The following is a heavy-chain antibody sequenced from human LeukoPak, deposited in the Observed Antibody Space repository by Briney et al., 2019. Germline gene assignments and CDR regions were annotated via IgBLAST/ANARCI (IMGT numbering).Heavy chain of an antibody. CDR3: ARVRGIAVAGNPTRTYYYYYMDV. CDR2: INPNSGGT. Sequence: ASVKVSCKTSGYTFTGYYMHWVRQAPGQGLEWMGWINPNSGGTNYAQKFQGRVTMTRDTSISTAYMELSRLRSDDTAVYYCARVRGIAVAGNPTRTYYYYYMDVWGKGTTVTISS. CDR1: GYTFTGYY. V-gene: IGHV1-2*02. D-gene: IGHD6-19*01. J-gene: IGHJ6*03.